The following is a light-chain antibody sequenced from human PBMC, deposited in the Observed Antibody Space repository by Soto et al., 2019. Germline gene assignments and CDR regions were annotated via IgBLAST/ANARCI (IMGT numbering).Light chain of an antibody. J-gene: IGLJ2*01. CDR1: SSDVGGYNF. CDR2: EVS. CDR3: SSYTSSSTLRV. Sequence: QSALTQPRSVSGSPGQSVTISCTGTSSDVGGYNFVSWYQQHPDKAPKLMIYEVSNRPSGVSNRFSGSKSGNTASLTISGLQAEDEADYYCSSYTSSSTLRVFGGGTKLTVL. V-gene: IGLV2-14*01.